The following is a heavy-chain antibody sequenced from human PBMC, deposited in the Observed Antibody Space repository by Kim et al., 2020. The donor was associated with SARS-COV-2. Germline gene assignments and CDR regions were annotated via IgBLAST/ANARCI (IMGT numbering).Heavy chain of an antibody. CDR2: T. J-gene: IGHJ5*02. CDR3: ARRDTAWFDP. Sequence: TYLNPTLKSRVTMSVDTSKNQLSLHLTSVTAADTAVYFCARRDTAWFDPWGQGILVTVSS. V-gene: IGHV4-28*01.